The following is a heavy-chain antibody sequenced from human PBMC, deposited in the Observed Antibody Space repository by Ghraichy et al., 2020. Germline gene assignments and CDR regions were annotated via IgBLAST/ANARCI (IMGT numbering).Heavy chain of an antibody. CDR3: ARVPPQYYDILTGYWE. CDR1: GGSFSGYY. J-gene: IGHJ4*02. Sequence: SETLSLTCGVYGGSFSGYYWSWIRQPPGKGLEWIGEINHSGSTNYNPSLKRRVTISVDTSKKQFSLKLSSVTAADTAVYYCARVPPQYYDILTGYWEWGQGTLVTVSS. D-gene: IGHD3-9*01. V-gene: IGHV4-34*01. CDR2: INHSGST.